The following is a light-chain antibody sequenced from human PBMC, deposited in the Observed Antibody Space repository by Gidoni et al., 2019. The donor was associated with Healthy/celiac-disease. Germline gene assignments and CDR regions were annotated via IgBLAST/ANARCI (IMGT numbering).Light chain of an antibody. J-gene: IGKJ2*01. CDR3: QQRSNWPLMYT. CDR1: QSVSSY. V-gene: IGKV3-11*01. Sequence: EIVLTQSPAPRSLSPGERATLSCRASQSVSSYLAWYQQKPGQAPRLLIYDASNRATGIPARFSGSGSGTDFTLTISSLEPEDFAVYYCQQRSNWPLMYTFGQGTKLEIK. CDR2: DAS.